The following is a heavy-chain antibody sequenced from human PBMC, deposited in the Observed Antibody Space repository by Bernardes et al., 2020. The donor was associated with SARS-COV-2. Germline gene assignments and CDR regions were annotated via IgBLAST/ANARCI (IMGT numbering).Heavy chain of an antibody. CDR2: IIPIFGTT. Sequence: SVKVSCKASGGTINMFVMSWVRQAPGRRLEWMGEIIPIFGTTHYAQKFQGRVTITADESTSTAYLELRSLRSEDTAIYFCARGRDIVVEPSDSDASDVWGQGTMVTVST. CDR3: ARGRDIVVEPSDSDASDV. J-gene: IGHJ3*01. D-gene: IGHD2-2*01. CDR1: GGTINMFV. V-gene: IGHV1-69*13.